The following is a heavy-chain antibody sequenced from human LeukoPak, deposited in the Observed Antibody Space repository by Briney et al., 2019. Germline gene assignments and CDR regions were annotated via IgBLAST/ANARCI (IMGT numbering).Heavy chain of an antibody. J-gene: IGHJ4*02. CDR2: INAGNGNT. Sequence: ASVKVSCKASGYTFTSYAMHWVRQAPGQRLEWMGWINAGNGNTKYSQKFQGRVTITRDTSASTAYMELSSLRSEDTAVYYCARDSRQIVGATPVDNFDYWGQGTLVTVSS. D-gene: IGHD1-26*01. CDR1: GYTFTSYA. V-gene: IGHV1-3*01. CDR3: ARDSRQIVGATPVDNFDY.